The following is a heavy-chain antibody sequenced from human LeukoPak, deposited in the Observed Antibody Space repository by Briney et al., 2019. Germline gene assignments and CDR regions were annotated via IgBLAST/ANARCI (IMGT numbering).Heavy chain of an antibody. J-gene: IGHJ4*02. CDR3: ASSGVYDILTGYYPFDY. CDR2: ISWNSGSI. Sequence: PGRSLRLSCAASGFTFDDYAMHWVRQAPGKGLEWVSGISWNSGSIGYANSVKGRFTISRDNAKNSLYLQMNSLRAEDTALYYCASSGVYDILTGYYPFDYWGQGTLVTVSS. V-gene: IGHV3-9*01. CDR1: GFTFDDYA. D-gene: IGHD3-9*01.